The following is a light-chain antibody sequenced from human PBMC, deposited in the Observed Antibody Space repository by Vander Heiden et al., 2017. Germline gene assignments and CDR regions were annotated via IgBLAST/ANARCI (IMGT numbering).Light chain of an antibody. Sequence: EIVLTQSPGTLSLSPGERATLSCRASQGVTSRFLAWYQQKSGQAPRLLIYRASSRATSVPDRFSGSGSGTDYTLTISRLEPEDFGVYYCQQYGRSSWTFGQGTNVEIK. CDR3: QQYGRSSWT. CDR1: QGVTSRF. V-gene: IGKV3-20*01. J-gene: IGKJ1*01. CDR2: RAS.